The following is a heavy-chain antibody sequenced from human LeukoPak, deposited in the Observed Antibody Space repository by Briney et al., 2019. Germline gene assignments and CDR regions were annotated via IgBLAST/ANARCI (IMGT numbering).Heavy chain of an antibody. CDR3: ARGSQVDDFWSGYRAPLDY. V-gene: IGHV4-39*01. J-gene: IGHJ4*02. Sequence: PSETLSLTCTVPGGSISSSGYYWSWIRQPPGKGLEWIGTIYYSGSAYYNPSLKTQVTISVDTSKNQFSLKLSSVTAADTAVYFCARGSQVDDFWSGYRAPLDYWGQGTLVTVSS. CDR2: IYYSGSA. CDR1: GGSISSSGYY. D-gene: IGHD3-3*01.